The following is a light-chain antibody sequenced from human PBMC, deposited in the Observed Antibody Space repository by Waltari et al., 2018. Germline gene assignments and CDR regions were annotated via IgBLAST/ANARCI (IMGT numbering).Light chain of an antibody. Sequence: SALTQPRSVSGSPGQSVTISCTGTTNDLGSYNYVSWYQQHPCKAPKLIILDVTKRPSVVPDRLSGSKSGNTASLTISGLRAEDEAEYYCCSYAGSYTWVFGGGTKLTVV. CDR2: DVT. CDR1: TNDLGSYNY. V-gene: IGLV2-11*01. CDR3: CSYAGSYTWV. J-gene: IGLJ3*02.